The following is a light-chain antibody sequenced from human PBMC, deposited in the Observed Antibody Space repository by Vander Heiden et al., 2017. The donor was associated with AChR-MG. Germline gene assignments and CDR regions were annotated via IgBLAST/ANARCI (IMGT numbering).Light chain of an antibody. CDR2: EVS. J-gene: IGLJ3*02. V-gene: IGLV2-14*01. CDR1: SSDVGGYKY. CDR3: ASFSNDSPVL. Sequence: QSALTQPASMSGSPGQSITISCTGTSSDVGGYKYVSWYQQHPGKAPKLIVYEVSHRPSGVSNRFSGSKSGNTASLTISGLQAEDAADDHCASFSNDSPVLCGGGTRLTVL.